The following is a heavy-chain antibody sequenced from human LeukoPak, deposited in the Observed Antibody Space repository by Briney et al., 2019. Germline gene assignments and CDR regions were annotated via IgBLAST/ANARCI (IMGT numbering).Heavy chain of an antibody. D-gene: IGHD6-19*01. V-gene: IGHV1-3*01. J-gene: IGHJ3*02. CDR3: ARGEQWLTNDAFDI. CDR1: GYTFASCA. CDR2: INAGNGNT. Sequence: ASVKVSCKASGYTFASCAMHWVRQAPGQRLEWMGWINAGNGNTKYSQKFQGRVTITRDTSASTAYMELSSLRSEDTAVYYCARGEQWLTNDAFDIWGQGTMVTVSS.